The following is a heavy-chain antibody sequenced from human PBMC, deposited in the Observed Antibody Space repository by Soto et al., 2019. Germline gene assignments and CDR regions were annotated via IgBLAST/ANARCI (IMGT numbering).Heavy chain of an antibody. CDR1: GYTFTGYY. V-gene: IGHV1-2*04. Sequence: ASVKVSCKASGYTFTGYYMHWVRQAPGQGLEWMGWINPNSGGTNYAQKFQGWVTMTRDTSISTAYMELSRLRSDDTAVYYCARGGAVAGYYYYGMGVWGQGTTVTVSS. CDR3: ARGGAVAGYYYYGMGV. CDR2: INPNSGGT. J-gene: IGHJ6*02. D-gene: IGHD6-19*01.